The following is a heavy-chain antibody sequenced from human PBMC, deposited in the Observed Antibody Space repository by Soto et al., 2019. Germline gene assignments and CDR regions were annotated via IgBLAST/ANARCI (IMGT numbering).Heavy chain of an antibody. J-gene: IGHJ4*02. V-gene: IGHV1-8*01. CDR1: GYTFTSYD. CDR2: MNPNSGNT. Sequence: ASVKVSCKASGYTFTSYDINWVRQATGQGLEWMGWMNPNSGNTGYAQKFQGRVTMTRNTSISTAYMELSSLRGEDTAVYYCAKEADISGYYPDYWGQGTQVTVSS. D-gene: IGHD3-22*01. CDR3: AKEADISGYYPDY.